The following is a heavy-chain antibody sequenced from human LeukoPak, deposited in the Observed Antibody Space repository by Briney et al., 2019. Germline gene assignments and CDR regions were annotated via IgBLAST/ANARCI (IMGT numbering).Heavy chain of an antibody. CDR3: AKDRLYYYDSSGHGMDV. D-gene: IGHD3-22*01. Sequence: GGSLRLSCAASGFTFDDYAMHWVRQAPGKGLEWVSGISWHSGSIGYADSVKGRFTISRDNAKNSLYLQMNSLRADDTALYYCAKDRLYYYDSSGHGMDVWGQGTTVTVSS. CDR2: ISWHSGSI. J-gene: IGHJ6*02. V-gene: IGHV3-9*01. CDR1: GFTFDDYA.